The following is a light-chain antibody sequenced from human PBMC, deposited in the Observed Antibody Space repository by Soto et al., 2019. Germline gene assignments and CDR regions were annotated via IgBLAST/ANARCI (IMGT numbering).Light chain of an antibody. CDR2: GAS. J-gene: IGKJ1*01. CDR1: QSVSSTY. CDR3: QQYGSSPRT. V-gene: IGKV3-20*01. Sequence: IVLTQSPGTLSLSPGERATLSCISSQSVSSTYLAWYQQKPGQAPRLLIYGASSRATGIPDRFSGSGSGTDFTLSISRLESEDFAVYYCQQYGSSPRTFGQGTKVDIK.